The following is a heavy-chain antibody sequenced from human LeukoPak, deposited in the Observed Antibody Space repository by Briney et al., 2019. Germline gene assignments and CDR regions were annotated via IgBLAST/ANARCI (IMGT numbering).Heavy chain of an antibody. J-gene: IGHJ3*02. CDR3: ARGYCSGGSCYLGAFDI. Sequence: PGGSLRLSCAASGFTFSSYEMSWVRQGPGKGLEWVSYISNSGSTIYYADSVKGRFTISRDNAKNSLYLQMNSLRAEDTAVYYCARGYCSGGSCYLGAFDIWGQGTMVTVSS. D-gene: IGHD2-15*01. CDR1: GFTFSSYE. CDR2: ISNSGSTI. V-gene: IGHV3-48*03.